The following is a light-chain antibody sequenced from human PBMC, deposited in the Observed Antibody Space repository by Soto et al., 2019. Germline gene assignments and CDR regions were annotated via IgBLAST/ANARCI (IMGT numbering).Light chain of an antibody. CDR1: QSLLYSFNNKNY. J-gene: IGKJ5*01. Sequence: DIVMTHSPYSLTVSLGERATINCKSSQSLLYSFNNKNYLAWYQQKPGQPPKLLIYWASTRESGVPDRFSGSGSGTDFTLTISSLQAEDVAVYYCQQYYSTPPITFGQGTRLEIK. V-gene: IGKV4-1*01. CDR2: WAS. CDR3: QQYYSTPPIT.